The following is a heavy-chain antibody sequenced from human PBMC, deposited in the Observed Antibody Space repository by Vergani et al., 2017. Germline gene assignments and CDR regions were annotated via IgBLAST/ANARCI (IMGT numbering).Heavy chain of an antibody. Sequence: EVQLVESGGGLVKPGGSLRLSCAASGFTFSNAWMSWVRQAPGKGLEWVGRIKSKTDGGTTDYAAPVKGRFTFSRDDSKNTLYLQMNSLKTEDTAVYYCTSVRRDSLYYYYYYMDVWGKGTTVTVSS. CDR2: IKSKTDGGTT. D-gene: IGHD5-18*01. J-gene: IGHJ6*03. CDR1: GFTFSNAW. V-gene: IGHV3-15*01. CDR3: TSVRRDSLYYYYYYMDV.